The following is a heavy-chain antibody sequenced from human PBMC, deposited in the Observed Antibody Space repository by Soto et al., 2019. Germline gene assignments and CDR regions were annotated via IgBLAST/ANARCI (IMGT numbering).Heavy chain of an antibody. Sequence: QVQLVESGGGLVKPGGSLRLSCAASGFTFSDYYMSWIRQAPGKGLEWVSYISSSSSYTNYADSVKGRFTISRDHAKNPLYLQMNSLRAEDTAVYYCAREIRILTIVGATMDAFDIWGQGTMVTVSS. J-gene: IGHJ3*02. CDR2: ISSSSSYT. D-gene: IGHD1-26*01. CDR1: GFTFSDYY. CDR3: AREIRILTIVGATMDAFDI. V-gene: IGHV3-11*06.